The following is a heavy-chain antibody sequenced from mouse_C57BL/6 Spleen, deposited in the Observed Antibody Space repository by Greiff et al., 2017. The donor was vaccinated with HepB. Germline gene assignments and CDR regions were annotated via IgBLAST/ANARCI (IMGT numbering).Heavy chain of an antibody. V-gene: IGHV1-50*01. D-gene: IGHD2-5*01. Sequence: QVQLQQPGAELVKPGASVKLSCKASGYTFTSYWMQWVKQRPGQGLEWIGEIDPSDSYTNYNQKFKGKATLTVDTSSSTAGMQLSSLTSEDSAVYYCARGRDSNYNYYAMDYWGQGTSVTVSS. CDR3: ARGRDSNYNYYAMDY. CDR1: GYTFTSYW. J-gene: IGHJ4*01. CDR2: IDPSDSYT.